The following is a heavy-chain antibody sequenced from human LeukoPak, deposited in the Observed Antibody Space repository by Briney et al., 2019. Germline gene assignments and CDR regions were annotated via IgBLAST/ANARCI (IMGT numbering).Heavy chain of an antibody. J-gene: IGHJ4*02. CDR2: IKEDGSEK. Sequence: PGGSLRLSCAASGFTFSSYSMNWVRQAPGKGLEWVANIKEDGSEKYYVDSVKGRFTISRDNAKNSLYLQMNSLRAEDTALYYCARDRGGSFEYWGQGSLVTVSS. V-gene: IGHV3-7*05. CDR3: ARDRGGSFEY. CDR1: GFTFSSYS. D-gene: IGHD5-12*01.